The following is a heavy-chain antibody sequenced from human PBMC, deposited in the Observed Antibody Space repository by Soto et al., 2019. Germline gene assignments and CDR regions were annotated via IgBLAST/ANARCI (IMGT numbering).Heavy chain of an antibody. CDR2: IYYSGST. CDR3: ARGGRMDYSNPVRGFDP. Sequence: PSETLSLTCTVSGGSISSYYWSWIRQPPGKGLEWIGYIYYSGSTNYNPSLKSRVTISVDTSKNQFSLKLSSVTAADTAVYYCARGGRMDYSNPVRGFDPWGQGTLGTVSS. D-gene: IGHD4-4*01. CDR1: GGSISSYY. J-gene: IGHJ5*02. V-gene: IGHV4-59*01.